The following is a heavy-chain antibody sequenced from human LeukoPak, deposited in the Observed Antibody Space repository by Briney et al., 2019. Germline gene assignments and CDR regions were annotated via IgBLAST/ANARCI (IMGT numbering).Heavy chain of an antibody. V-gene: IGHV1-2*02. CDR3: ASYYATTGLGYAFDF. CDR1: GYTFTGYY. Sequence: ASVKVSCKASGYTFTGYYIHWVRQAPGQGLEWMGWINPNSGGTNSAQRFQGRVTMTRDTSISTAYMELSRLRSDDTAVYYCASYYATTGLGYAFDFWGQGTMVTASS. CDR2: INPNSGGT. D-gene: IGHD1-1*01. J-gene: IGHJ3*01.